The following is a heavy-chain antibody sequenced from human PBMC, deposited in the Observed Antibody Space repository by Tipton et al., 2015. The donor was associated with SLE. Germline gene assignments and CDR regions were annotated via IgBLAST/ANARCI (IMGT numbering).Heavy chain of an antibody. V-gene: IGHV1-69*09. Sequence: QLVQSGPEVKKPGSAVRVSCKASGGTFGDYTISWVRQAPGQGLEWMGRIIPMFGIANYAQKFLGRVTITADKSTSTAYMELTSLRSEDTAVYYCARESLSCSSDGYCYYMGVWGKGTTVPVSS. CDR2: IIPMFGIA. D-gene: IGHD6-6*01. J-gene: IGHJ6*03. CDR3: ARESLSCSSDGYCYYMGV. CDR1: GGTFGDYT.